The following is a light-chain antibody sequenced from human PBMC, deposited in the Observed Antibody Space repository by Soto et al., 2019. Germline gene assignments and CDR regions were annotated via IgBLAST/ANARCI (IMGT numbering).Light chain of an antibody. V-gene: IGKV2-28*01. CDR2: LGS. J-gene: IGKJ1*01. Sequence: DIVMTQSPLSLPATPGEPASISCRPSQSLLHSNGYNYLDWYLQKPGQSPQLLIYLGSNRASGVPDRFSGSGSGTDFTLKISRVEAEDVGVYYCMQALQTPWTFGQGTKVEIK. CDR1: QSLLHSNGYNY. CDR3: MQALQTPWT.